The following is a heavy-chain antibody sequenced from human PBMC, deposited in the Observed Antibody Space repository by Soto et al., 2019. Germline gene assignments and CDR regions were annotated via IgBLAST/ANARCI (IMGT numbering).Heavy chain of an antibody. CDR3: ARGMVESGSVDY. CDR1: GYTFTSYD. J-gene: IGHJ4*02. V-gene: IGHV1-8*01. Sequence: QVQLVQSGAEVKKPGASVKVSCKASGYTFTSYDINWVRQATGQGLEWMGWMNPNRGNTGYAQKFQGRDTMTRNTSIITAYMGLSSLRSEDTAVYYCARGMVESGSVDYWGQGTLVTVSS. D-gene: IGHD5-12*01. CDR2: MNPNRGNT.